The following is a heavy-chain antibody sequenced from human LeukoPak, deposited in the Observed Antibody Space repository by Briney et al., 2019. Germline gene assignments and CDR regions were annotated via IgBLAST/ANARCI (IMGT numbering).Heavy chain of an antibody. V-gene: IGHV3-23*01. D-gene: IGHD6-13*01. J-gene: IGHJ4*02. CDR1: GLTFSSYS. CDR2: ISASGGET. CDR3: AKDAAGPEY. Sequence: PGGSLRLSCVVSGLTFSSYSMTRVRQAPGKGLEWVSGISASGGETWYPDSVKGRFTISRDNSKNTLFLQMNSLRVEDTAIYYCAKDAAGPEYWGQGTLVTVSS.